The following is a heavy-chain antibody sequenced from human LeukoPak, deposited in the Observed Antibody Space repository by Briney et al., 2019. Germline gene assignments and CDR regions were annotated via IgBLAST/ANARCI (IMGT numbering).Heavy chain of an antibody. Sequence: SETLSLTCTVSGGSIRSYHWSWIRQAAGKGLEWIGRIYNSESATYNPSLESRVSMSVDTSKNQFSLKLSSVTAADTAVYYCARFGSGWYYFDYWGQGTLVTVSS. V-gene: IGHV4-4*07. CDR3: ARFGSGWYYFDY. D-gene: IGHD6-19*01. CDR2: IYNSESA. CDR1: GGSIRSYH. J-gene: IGHJ4*02.